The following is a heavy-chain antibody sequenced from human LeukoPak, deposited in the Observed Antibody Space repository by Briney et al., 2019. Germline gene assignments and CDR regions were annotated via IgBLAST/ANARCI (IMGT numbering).Heavy chain of an antibody. Sequence: SVKVSCKASGGTFSSYAISWVRQAPGQGLEWMGGIIPIFGTANYAQKFQGRGTITADESTSTAYMELSSLRSEDTAVYYCARVMGGGYDFGAFDIWGQGTMVTVSS. V-gene: IGHV1-69*01. CDR1: GGTFSSYA. J-gene: IGHJ3*02. CDR3: ARVMGGGYDFGAFDI. CDR2: IIPIFGTA. D-gene: IGHD5-12*01.